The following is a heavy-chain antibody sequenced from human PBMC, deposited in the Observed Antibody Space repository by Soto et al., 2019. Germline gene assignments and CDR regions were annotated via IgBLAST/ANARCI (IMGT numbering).Heavy chain of an antibody. J-gene: IGHJ4*02. Sequence: QVQLQESGPGLVKPSETLSLTCSVSGGSVSSGGYYWSWIRQPPGKGLEWIGCIYYSGSTDYNPTLKSRVTMSLEKSKNQFSLKLNSVTAADTAVYFCARAGSYRYFDYWGQGTLVTVSS. CDR3: ARAGSYRYFDY. CDR2: IYYSGST. V-gene: IGHV4-61*08. D-gene: IGHD3-10*01. CDR1: GGSVSSGGYY.